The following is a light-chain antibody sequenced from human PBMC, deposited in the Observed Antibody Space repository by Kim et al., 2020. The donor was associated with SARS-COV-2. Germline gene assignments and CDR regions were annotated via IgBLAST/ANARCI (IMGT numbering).Light chain of an antibody. CDR3: QQYNNWPPWT. CDR2: GAS. CDR1: QSVSSN. Sequence: EIVMTQSPASLSVSPGERATISCRASQSVSSNLAWYQLKPGHAPRLLIYGASTRATGIPARFSGSGSGTEFTLTISSLLSEDFAVYYCQQYNNWPPWTFGQGTKVDIK. V-gene: IGKV3-15*01. J-gene: IGKJ1*01.